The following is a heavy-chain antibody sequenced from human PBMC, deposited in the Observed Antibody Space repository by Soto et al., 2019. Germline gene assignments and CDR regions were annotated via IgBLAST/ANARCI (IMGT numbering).Heavy chain of an antibody. J-gene: IGHJ6*02. CDR3: ARAENDILTGYSRPYGMDV. V-gene: IGHV1-46*01. Sequence: ASVKVSCKASGYTFPSYYMHWVRQAPGQGLEWMGIINPSGGSTSYAQKFQGRVTMTRDTSTSTVYMELSSLRSEDTAVYYCARAENDILTGYSRPYGMDVWGQGTTVTVSS. D-gene: IGHD3-9*01. CDR1: GYTFPSYY. CDR2: INPSGGST.